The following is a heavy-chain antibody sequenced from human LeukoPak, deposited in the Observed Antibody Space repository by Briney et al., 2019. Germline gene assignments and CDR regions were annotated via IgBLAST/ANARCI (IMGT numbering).Heavy chain of an antibody. CDR3: ARDGRLVVRYYYYGMDV. CDR2: ISAYNGNT. V-gene: IGHV1-18*01. Sequence: ASVKVSCKASGYTFTSYGISWVRQAPGQGLEWMGWISAYNGNTNYAQKLQGRVTMTTDTSTSTAYTELRSLRSDDTAVYYCARDGRLVVRYYYYGMDVWGQGTTVTVSS. D-gene: IGHD2-21*01. J-gene: IGHJ6*02. CDR1: GYTFTSYG.